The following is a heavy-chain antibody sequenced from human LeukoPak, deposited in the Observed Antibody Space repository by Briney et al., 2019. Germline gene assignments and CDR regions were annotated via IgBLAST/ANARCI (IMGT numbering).Heavy chain of an antibody. V-gene: IGHV4-30-4*08. CDR2: IYYSGST. CDR1: GGSISSGDYY. J-gene: IGHJ3*02. Sequence: SETLSLTCSVSGGSISSGDYYWSWIRQPPGKGLEWIGYIYYSGSTYYNPSLKSRVTISVDTSKNQFSLKLSSVTAADTAVYYCARDPAVVTYAFDIWGQGTMVTVSS. CDR3: ARDPAVVTYAFDI. D-gene: IGHD2-21*02.